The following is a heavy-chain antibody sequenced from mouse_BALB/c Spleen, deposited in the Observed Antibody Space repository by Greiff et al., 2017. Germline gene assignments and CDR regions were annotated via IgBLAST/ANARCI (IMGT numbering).Heavy chain of an antibody. CDR1: GFTFSSYA. V-gene: IGHV5-9-4*01. D-gene: IGHD1-1*01. CDR2: ISSGGSYT. CDR3: ARTLRYAMDY. Sequence: EVKLVESGGGLVKPGGSLKLSCAASGFTFSSYAMSWVRQSPEKRLEGVAEISSGGSYTYYPDTVTGRFTISRDNAKNTLYLEMSSLRSEDTAMYYCARTLRYAMDYWGQGTSVTVSS. J-gene: IGHJ4*01.